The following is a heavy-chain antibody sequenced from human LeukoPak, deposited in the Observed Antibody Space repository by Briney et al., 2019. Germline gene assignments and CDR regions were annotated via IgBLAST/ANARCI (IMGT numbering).Heavy chain of an antibody. D-gene: IGHD2-21*02. Sequence: GGSLRLXCAASGFTFSSYAMSWVRQAPGKGLEWVSAISGSGGSTYYTDSVKGRFTIFRDNSKNTLYLQMNSLRAEDTAVYYCAKGRGYIVVVTGDYFDYWGQGTLVTVSS. CDR3: AKGRGYIVVVTGDYFDY. V-gene: IGHV3-23*01. CDR1: GFTFSSYA. CDR2: ISGSGGST. J-gene: IGHJ4*02.